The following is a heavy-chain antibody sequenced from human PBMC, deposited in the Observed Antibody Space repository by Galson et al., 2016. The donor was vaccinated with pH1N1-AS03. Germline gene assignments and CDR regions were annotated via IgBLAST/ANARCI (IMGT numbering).Heavy chain of an antibody. D-gene: IGHD1-1*01. CDR3: ARVRDATSWKYFFDY. V-gene: IGHV5-51*01. CDR1: EYSFPNYW. CDR2: IYPGDSDT. Sequence: QSGAEVKKPGESLKISCKGSEYSFPNYWSAWVRQMPGQGLEWVGHIYPGDSDTRYSPSFQGQVTFSADKSSDTAYLQWSSLQASDTALYYCARVRDATSWKYFFDYWGQGTLVTVSS. J-gene: IGHJ4*02.